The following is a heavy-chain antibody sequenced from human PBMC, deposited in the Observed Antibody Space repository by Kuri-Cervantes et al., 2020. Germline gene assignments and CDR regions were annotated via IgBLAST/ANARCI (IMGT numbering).Heavy chain of an antibody. J-gene: IGHJ6*02. Sequence: GESLKISCAASGFTFSSYWMSWVRQAPGKGLEWVANIKQDGSERSYVDSVKGRFTISRDNAKNSLYLQMNSLRAEDTAVYYCARSVRYSSSWLYYYYYGMDVWGQGTTVTVSS. V-gene: IGHV3-7*01. CDR2: IKQDGSER. CDR3: ARSVRYSSSWLYYYYYGMDV. CDR1: GFTFSSYW. D-gene: IGHD6-13*01.